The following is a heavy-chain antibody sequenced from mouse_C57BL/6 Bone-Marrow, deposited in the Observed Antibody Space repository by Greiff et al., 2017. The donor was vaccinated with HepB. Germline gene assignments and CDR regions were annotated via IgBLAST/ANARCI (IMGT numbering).Heavy chain of an antibody. CDR2: FHPYNDDT. CDR1: GYTFTTYP. CDR3: ARGYYGSSCVWYFDV. Sequence: QVQLQQSGAELVKPGASVKMSCKASGYTFTTYPIEWMKQNHGKSLEWIGNFHPYNDDTKYNEKFKGKATLTVEKSSSTVYLELSRFTSDDSAVYYCARGYYGSSCVWYFDVWGTGTTVTVSS. J-gene: IGHJ1*03. D-gene: IGHD1-1*01. V-gene: IGHV1-47*01.